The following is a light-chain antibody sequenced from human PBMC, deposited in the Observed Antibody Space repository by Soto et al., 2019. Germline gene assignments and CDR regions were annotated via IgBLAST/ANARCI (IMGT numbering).Light chain of an antibody. CDR2: DVS. Sequence: QSPLTQPASVSGSTGQSITISCTGTSSDVGGYNYVSWYQQHPGKAPKLMIYDVSNRPSGVSNRFSGSKSGNTASLTISGLQAEDEADYYCSSYTSNSTYVFGTGNKVTV. J-gene: IGLJ1*01. CDR1: SSDVGGYNY. V-gene: IGLV2-14*01. CDR3: SSYTSNSTYV.